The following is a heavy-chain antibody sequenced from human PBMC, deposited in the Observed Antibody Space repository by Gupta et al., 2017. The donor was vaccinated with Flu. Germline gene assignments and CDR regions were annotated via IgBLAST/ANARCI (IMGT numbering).Heavy chain of an antibody. Sequence: QVQLVQSGAEVKKPGSSVKVSCKASGGTFSSYAISWVRQAPGQGLEWMGGIIPIFGTANYAQKFQGRVTITADESTSTAYMELSSLRSEDTAVYYCASGPPPGLMVYAKLPYYYYGMDVWGQGTTVTVSS. J-gene: IGHJ6*02. CDR3: ASGPPPGLMVYAKLPYYYYGMDV. V-gene: IGHV1-69*01. CDR2: IIPIFGTA. D-gene: IGHD2-8*01. CDR1: GGTFSSYA.